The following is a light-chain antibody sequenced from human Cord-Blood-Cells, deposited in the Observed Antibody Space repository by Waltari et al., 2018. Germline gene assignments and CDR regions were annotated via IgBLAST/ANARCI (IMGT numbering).Light chain of an antibody. CDR3: SSYAGSNNYV. V-gene: IGLV2-8*01. CDR2: EVS. Sequence: QSALPKPPPAYGSPGLSVTSSCTGNHSAGGAYNSVSWYQQHPGRAAKLMIYEVSKRPSVFPDRFSGSKSGNMASLTVSGLQAEDEADYYCSSYAGSNNYVFGTGTKVTVL. J-gene: IGLJ1*01. CDR1: HSAGGAYNS.